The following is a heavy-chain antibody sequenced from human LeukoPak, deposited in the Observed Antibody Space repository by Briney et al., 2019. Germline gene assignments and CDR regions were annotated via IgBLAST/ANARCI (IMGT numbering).Heavy chain of an antibody. D-gene: IGHD2/OR15-2a*01. CDR2: IYPGDSDT. CDR1: GYSFTSYW. V-gene: IGHV5-51*01. Sequence: GESLKISCKGSGYSFTSYWIGWVRQMPGKGLEWMGIIYPGDSDTKYNPSFQGQVTISADKSISTAYLQWSSLKASDTAMYYCARRGSSALVSMLSDYWGQGTLVSVSS. J-gene: IGHJ4*02. CDR3: ARRGSSALVSMLSDY.